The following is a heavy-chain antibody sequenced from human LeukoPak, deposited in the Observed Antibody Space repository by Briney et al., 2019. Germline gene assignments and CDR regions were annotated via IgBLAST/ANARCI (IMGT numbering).Heavy chain of an antibody. V-gene: IGHV3-66*01. D-gene: IGHD6-13*01. J-gene: IGHJ4*02. Sequence: GGSLRLSCAASGFTVSSNYMSWVRQAPGKGLEWVPSIDRGGSTYYADSVKGRFTISRDNSKNTLYLQMNSLRAEDTAVYYCARAPYSSLYYFDYWGQGTLVTVSS. CDR3: ARAPYSSLYYFDY. CDR2: IDRGGST. CDR1: GFTVSSNY.